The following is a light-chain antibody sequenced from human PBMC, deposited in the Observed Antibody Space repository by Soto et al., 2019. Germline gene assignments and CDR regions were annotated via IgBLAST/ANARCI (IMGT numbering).Light chain of an antibody. CDR3: VSFAGGTYV. CDR1: SSDVGAYIF. Sequence: QSVLTQPRSASGSPGQAVTISCNGTSSDVGAYIFVSWYQQHPGKAPKLMVYDVNRRPPGVPDRFFGSKSGNTASLTVSGLQAEDEADYYCVSFAGGTYVFGTGTKVTVL. CDR2: DVN. V-gene: IGLV2-8*01. J-gene: IGLJ1*01.